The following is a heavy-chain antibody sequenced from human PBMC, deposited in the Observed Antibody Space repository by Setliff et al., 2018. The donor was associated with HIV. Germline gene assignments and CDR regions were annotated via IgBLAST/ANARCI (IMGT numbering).Heavy chain of an antibody. V-gene: IGHV3-74*01. CDR2: INSDGSTT. CDR1: GFTFSDYW. Sequence: GGSLRLSCAASGFTFSDYWMHWVRQVPGKGLVWVSRINSDGSTTNYADSVRGRFTISRDNAKNSLYLQMNSLRAEDTAVYYCASEAGASSGWFGYWGQGTLVTVSS. D-gene: IGHD6-19*01. J-gene: IGHJ5*01. CDR3: ASEAGASSGWFGY.